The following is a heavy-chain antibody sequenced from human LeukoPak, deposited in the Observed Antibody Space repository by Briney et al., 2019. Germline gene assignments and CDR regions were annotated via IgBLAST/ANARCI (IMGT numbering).Heavy chain of an antibody. CDR3: AREAVDVWLHP. V-gene: IGHV6-1*01. Sequence: SQTLSLTCALSGDSVSSNSAAWNWLRQSPSRGLEWLGRTYVRSKWYNDYAVSVKSRITISPDTSKNQFSLQLNSVTPEDTAVYYRAREAVDVWLHPWGQGTLVTVSS. CDR2: TYVRSKWYN. J-gene: IGHJ5*02. D-gene: IGHD6-19*01. CDR1: GDSVSSNSAA.